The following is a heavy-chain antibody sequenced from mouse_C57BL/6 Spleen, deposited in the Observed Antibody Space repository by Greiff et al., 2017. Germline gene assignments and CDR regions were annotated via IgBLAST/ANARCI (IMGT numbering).Heavy chain of an antibody. V-gene: IGHV1-55*01. CDR2: IYPGSGST. J-gene: IGHJ2*01. CDR1: GYTFTSYW. D-gene: IGHD1-1*01. Sequence: QVQLQQPGAELVKPGASVKMSCKASGYTFTSYWITWVKQRPGQGLEWIGDIYPGSGSTNYNEKFKGKATLTVDTSSSTAYMQLSSLTSEDSAVYYCARSRYCYGSSFHFDYWGQGTTLTVSS. CDR3: ARSRYCYGSSFHFDY.